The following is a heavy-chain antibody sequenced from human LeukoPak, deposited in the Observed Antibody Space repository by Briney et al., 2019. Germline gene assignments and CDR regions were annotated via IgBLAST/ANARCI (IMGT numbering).Heavy chain of an antibody. D-gene: IGHD3-10*01. V-gene: IGHV3-21*01. J-gene: IGHJ4*02. CDR3: VRDHLYGSGSHDY. CDR1: GFTFSSYS. Sequence: KTGGSLRLSCAASGFTFSSYSMNSVRQAPGKGLEWLSSISSTSSYIYYADSVKGRFTISRDNAKNSLYLQMNSLRAEDTAVYYCVRDHLYGSGSHDYWGQGTLVTVSS. CDR2: ISSTSSYI.